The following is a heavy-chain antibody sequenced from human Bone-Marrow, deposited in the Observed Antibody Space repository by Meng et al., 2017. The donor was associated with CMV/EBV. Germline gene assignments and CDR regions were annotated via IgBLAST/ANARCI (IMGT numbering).Heavy chain of an antibody. CDR2: INSDGSST. D-gene: IGHD2-2*01. J-gene: IGHJ4*02. CDR1: GFTFSNYW. V-gene: IGHV3-74*01. Sequence: SCAASGFTFSNYWMHWVRQAPGKGLVWVSRINSDGSSTSYADSVKGRFTISRDNAKNTLYLQMNSLRAEDTAVYYCARVSRSSTSCYFDYWGQGTLVTVSS. CDR3: ARVSRSSTSCYFDY.